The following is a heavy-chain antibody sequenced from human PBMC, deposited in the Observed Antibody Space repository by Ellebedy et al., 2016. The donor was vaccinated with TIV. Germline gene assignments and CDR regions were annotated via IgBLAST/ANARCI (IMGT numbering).Heavy chain of an antibody. J-gene: IGHJ6*02. V-gene: IGHV3-23*01. CDR1: GFTFNSYA. CDR2: ISHTGSRT. Sequence: PGGSLRLSCAASGFTFNSYAMSWVRQAPGKGLEWVSTISHTGSRTYYANSVEGRFTISRDNSKNTLYLQMNSLRAEDTAVYYCAKDKVFGDSKWEVDVWGQGTTVTVSS. CDR3: AKDKVFGDSKWEVDV. D-gene: IGHD4-17*01.